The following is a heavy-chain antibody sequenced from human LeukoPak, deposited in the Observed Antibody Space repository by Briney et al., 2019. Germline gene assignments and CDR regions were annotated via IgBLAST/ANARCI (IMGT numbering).Heavy chain of an antibody. CDR1: GYTFTGYY. V-gene: IGHV1-2*02. J-gene: IGHJ6*02. CDR3: ARDHQAYYYYGMDV. Sequence: ASVKVSCKASGYTFTGYYMHWVRQAPGQGLEWMGWINPNSGGTNYAQKFQGRVTMTRDTSISTAYMELSRLRSDDTAVYYCARDHQAYYYYGMDVWGQGTTVTVSS. CDR2: INPNSGGT.